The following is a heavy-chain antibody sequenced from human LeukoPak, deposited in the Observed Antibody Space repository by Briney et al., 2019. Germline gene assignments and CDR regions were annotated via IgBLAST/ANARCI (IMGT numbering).Heavy chain of an antibody. J-gene: IGHJ6*04. CDR1: GFTFSNAW. Sequence: GGSLRLSCAASGFTFSNAWMSWVRQAPGKGLEWVGRIKSKTDGGTTDYAAPVKGRFTISRDDSKNTLYLQMNSLKTEDTAVYYCTTRDCSGTSCPPWVYGMDVWGKGTTVTVSS. D-gene: IGHD2-2*01. CDR3: TTRDCSGTSCPPWVYGMDV. V-gene: IGHV3-15*01. CDR2: IKSKTDGGTT.